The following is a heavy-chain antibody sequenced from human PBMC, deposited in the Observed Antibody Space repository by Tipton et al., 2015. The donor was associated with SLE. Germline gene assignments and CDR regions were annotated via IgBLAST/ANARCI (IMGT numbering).Heavy chain of an antibody. J-gene: IGHJ4*02. V-gene: IGHV3-30*02. CDR2: IRADGSNK. CDR3: AGGTGAYFDH. D-gene: IGHD3-16*01. Sequence: SLRLSCAASGFTYSGYAMHWVRQAPGKGLEWVAFIRADGSNKDYADSVKGRFTISRDNSKKPLYLQMNRLRVEDTAVYYCAGGTGAYFDHWGQGTLVTVSS. CDR1: GFTYSGYA.